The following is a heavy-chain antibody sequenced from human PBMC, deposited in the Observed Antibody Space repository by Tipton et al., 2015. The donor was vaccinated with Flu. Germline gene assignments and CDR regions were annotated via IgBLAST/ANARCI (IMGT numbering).Heavy chain of an antibody. D-gene: IGHD2/OR15-2a*01. CDR1: GGSFSGDY. J-gene: IGHJ4*02. V-gene: IGHV4-34*01. CDR3: ARAEIGDFDY. Sequence: TLSLTCVVYGGSFSGDYCSWIRQPPGKGLEWIGEVNHSGSTNYNPSLKSRVTISVDTSKNQFSLKLDSVTAADTAVYYCARAEIGDFDYWGQGTLVTVSS. CDR2: VNHSGST.